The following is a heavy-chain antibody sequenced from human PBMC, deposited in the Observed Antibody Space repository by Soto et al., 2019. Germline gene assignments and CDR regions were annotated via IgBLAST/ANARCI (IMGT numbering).Heavy chain of an antibody. D-gene: IGHD6-25*01. CDR1: GYTFTSYV. J-gene: IGHJ6*02. V-gene: IGHV1-3*01. CDR2: INAGNGNT. Sequence: QVQLVQSGAEVKKPGASVKVSCKASGYTFTSYVMHWVRQAPGQRLEWMGWINAGNGNTKYSQKFQGRVTITRDTSASTAYMELSSLRSEDTAVYYCASSWSQRAYYYGMDVWGQGTTVTVSS. CDR3: ASSWSQRAYYYGMDV.